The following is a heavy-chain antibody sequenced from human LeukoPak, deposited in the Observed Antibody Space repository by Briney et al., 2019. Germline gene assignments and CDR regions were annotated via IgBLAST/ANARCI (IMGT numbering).Heavy chain of an antibody. J-gene: IGHJ6*02. CDR2: IWYDGSNK. CDR1: GFTFSGYG. Sequence: GGSLRLSCAASGFTFSGYGMHWVRQAPGKGLEWVAVIWYDGSNKYYADSVKGRFTISRDNSKNTLYLQMNSLRAEDTAVYYCARSRSQIYYYYGMDVWGQGTTVTVSS. CDR3: ARSRSQIYYYYGMDV. V-gene: IGHV3-33*01.